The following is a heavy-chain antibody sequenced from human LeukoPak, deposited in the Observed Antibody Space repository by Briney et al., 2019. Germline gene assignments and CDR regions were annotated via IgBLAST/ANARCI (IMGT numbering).Heavy chain of an antibody. CDR1: GFTFSDYY. J-gene: IGHJ6*03. Sequence: GGSLRLSCAASGFTFSDYYMSWIRQAPGKGLEWVSYISSSGSTIYCVDSVKGRFTISRDNAKNSLYLQMNSLRAEDTAVYYCARMYGSIFGVVIKTYYYYYMDVWGKGTTVTVSS. CDR3: ARMYGSIFGVVIKTYYYYYMDV. V-gene: IGHV3-11*04. D-gene: IGHD3-3*01. CDR2: ISSSGSTI.